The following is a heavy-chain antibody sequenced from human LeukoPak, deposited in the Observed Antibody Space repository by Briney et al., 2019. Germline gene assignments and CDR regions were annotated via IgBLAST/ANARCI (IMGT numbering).Heavy chain of an antibody. Sequence: GGSLRLSCAASGFTFSSYAMHWVRQAPGKGLEWVAVISYDGSNKYYADSVKGRFTISRDNSKNTLYLQMNSLRAEGTAVYYCASWDFIAVAGPRWGQGTLVTVSS. V-gene: IGHV3-30-3*01. CDR1: GFTFSSYA. D-gene: IGHD6-19*01. J-gene: IGHJ4*02. CDR2: ISYDGSNK. CDR3: ASWDFIAVAGPR.